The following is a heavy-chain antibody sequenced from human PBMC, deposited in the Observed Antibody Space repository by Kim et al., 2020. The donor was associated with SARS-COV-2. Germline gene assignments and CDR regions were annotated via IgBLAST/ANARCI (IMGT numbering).Heavy chain of an antibody. D-gene: IGHD2-21*02. CDR1: GGSISSYF. Sequence: SETLSLTCTVSGGSISSYFWSWIRQAPGKGLEWIGYIYSSGGATYNPSFRSRVTMSIDTSKNQFSLKLTSVTAADTAVYYCVRDERGRNSDCSFDYWGQGTLVTVAS. J-gene: IGHJ4*02. V-gene: IGHV4-59*13. CDR2: IYSSGGA. CDR3: VRDERGRNSDCSFDY.